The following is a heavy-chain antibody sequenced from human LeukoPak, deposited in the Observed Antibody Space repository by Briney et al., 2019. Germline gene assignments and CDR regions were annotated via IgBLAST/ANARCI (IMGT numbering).Heavy chain of an antibody. J-gene: IGHJ4*02. CDR3: AQQGAYGSGTYGGFDY. CDR2: IYLGDSDT. CDR1: GYSFSTYW. Sequence: GESLQISCQTSGYSFSTYWIGWVRQMPGKGLEWMGIIYLGDSDTIYDPSFQGRVTISVDKSNNTAYLQWSSLKASDTAIYYCAQQGAYGSGTYGGFDYWGQGTLVTVSS. D-gene: IGHD3-10*01. V-gene: IGHV5-51*01.